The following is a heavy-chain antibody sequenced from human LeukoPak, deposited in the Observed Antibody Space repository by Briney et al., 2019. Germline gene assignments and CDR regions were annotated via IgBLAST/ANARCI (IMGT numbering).Heavy chain of an antibody. D-gene: IGHD3-10*01. V-gene: IGHV4-34*01. J-gene: IGHJ5*02. CDR2: INHNGST. CDR1: GGSFSDYY. Sequence: KPSETLSLTCAVYGGSFSDYYWSWIRQPPGKGLEWIGEINHNGSTNYNPSLKSRVTISVDTSKNQFSLKLSSVTAADTAVYYCARDRRFGELYWFDPWGQGTLVTVSS. CDR3: ARDRRFGELYWFDP.